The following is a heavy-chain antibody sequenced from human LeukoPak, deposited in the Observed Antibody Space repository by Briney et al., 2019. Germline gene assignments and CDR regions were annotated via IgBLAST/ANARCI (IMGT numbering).Heavy chain of an antibody. CDR2: IWYDGSNK. CDR1: GFTFSSYG. J-gene: IGHJ4*02. Sequence: PGGSLRLSCAASGFTFSSYGMHWVRQAPGKGLEWVAVIWYDGSNKYYADSVKGRFTISRDNSKNTLYLQMNSLRAEDTAVYYCVKRIYDFWSGYYRRAENHFDYWGQGTLVTVSS. V-gene: IGHV3-33*06. CDR3: VKRIYDFWSGYYRRAENHFDY. D-gene: IGHD3-3*01.